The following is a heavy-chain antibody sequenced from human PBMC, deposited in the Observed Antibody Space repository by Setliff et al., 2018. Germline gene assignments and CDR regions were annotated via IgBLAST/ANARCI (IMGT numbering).Heavy chain of an antibody. V-gene: IGHV1-69*05. D-gene: IGHD1-26*01. J-gene: IGHJ4*02. CDR1: GGTFSSYA. Sequence: SVKVSCKTSGGTFSSYAISWVRQAPGQGLEWMGGIIPIFGTANYAQKFQGRVTITTDESTSTAYMELSSLRSEDTAVYYCARDPKLVGAPERAFDYWGQGTQVTVS. CDR3: ARDPKLVGAPERAFDY. CDR2: IIPIFGTA.